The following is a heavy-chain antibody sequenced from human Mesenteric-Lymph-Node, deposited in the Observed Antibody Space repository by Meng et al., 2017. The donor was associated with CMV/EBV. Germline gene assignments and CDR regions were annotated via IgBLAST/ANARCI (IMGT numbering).Heavy chain of an antibody. CDR1: GGSISSSSYY. D-gene: IGHD3-10*01. CDR2: IYYSGST. V-gene: IGHV4-39*07. CDR3: ARVRSYYYGSGSYYTFDY. J-gene: IGHJ4*02. Sequence: SETLSLTCTVSGGSISSSSYYWGWIRQPPGKGLEWIGSIYYSGSTYYNPSLKSRVTISVDTSKNQFSLKLSSVTAADTAVYYCARVRSYYYGSGSYYTFDYWGQGTLVTVSS.